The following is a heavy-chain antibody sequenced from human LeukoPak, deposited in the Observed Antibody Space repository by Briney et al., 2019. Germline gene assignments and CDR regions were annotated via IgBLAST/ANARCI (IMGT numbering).Heavy chain of an antibody. CDR2: IYSGGST. V-gene: IGHV3-53*05. CDR3: AREKQSVGTPFDY. D-gene: IGHD2-15*01. CDR1: GLTVSRNY. J-gene: IGHJ4*02. Sequence: GGSLRLSCAASGLTVSRNYMSWVRQAPGKGLESVSVIYSGGSTYYAESVRGRFTISRDNSKNTLYLQMNSLRDEDTAVYYCAREKQSVGTPFDYWGQGSLVTVSP.